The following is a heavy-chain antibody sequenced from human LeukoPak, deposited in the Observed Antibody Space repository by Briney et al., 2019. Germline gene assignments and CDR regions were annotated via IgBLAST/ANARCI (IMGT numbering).Heavy chain of an antibody. Sequence: SETLSLTCTVSGGSISSYYWSWIRQPPGKGLEWIGYISYSGNTNYNPSLKSRVTMSVDTSKNQFSLKLSSVTAADTAVYYCARAVEDGYCSGGSCYADAFDIWGQGTMVTVSS. CDR2: ISYSGNT. V-gene: IGHV4-59*12. J-gene: IGHJ3*02. CDR3: ARAVEDGYCSGGSCYADAFDI. CDR1: GGSISSYY. D-gene: IGHD2-15*01.